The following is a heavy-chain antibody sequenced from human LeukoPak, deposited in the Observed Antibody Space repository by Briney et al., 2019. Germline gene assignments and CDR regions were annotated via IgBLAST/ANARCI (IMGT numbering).Heavy chain of an antibody. J-gene: IGHJ4*02. CDR3: VRDGDDFNFDY. CDR2: VIRDGSFT. Sequence: GGSLRLSCAASGFTFRSYWMHRVRQAPGEGLEWVSRVIRDGSFTNYADSVKGRFTISRDNAKNTLYLQMSSLRDEDTAVYFCVRDGDDFNFDYWGQGSLVTVSS. D-gene: IGHD5-24*01. V-gene: IGHV3-74*01. CDR1: GFTFRSYW.